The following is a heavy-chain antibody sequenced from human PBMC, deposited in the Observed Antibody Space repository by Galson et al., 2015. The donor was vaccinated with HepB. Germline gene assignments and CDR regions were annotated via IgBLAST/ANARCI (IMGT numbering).Heavy chain of an antibody. D-gene: IGHD3-9*01. Sequence: SLRLSCAASGFTFSSSAMHWVRQAPGKGLEWVAVISYDGSNKYYAPYVKGRFTISRDNSKHTLYLQRNSLRAEDTAVYYCARGGKGYDILTAYLGYWGQGTLVTVSS. CDR1: GFTFSSSA. CDR2: ISYDGSNK. CDR3: ARGGKGYDILTAYLGY. J-gene: IGHJ4*02. V-gene: IGHV3-30*04.